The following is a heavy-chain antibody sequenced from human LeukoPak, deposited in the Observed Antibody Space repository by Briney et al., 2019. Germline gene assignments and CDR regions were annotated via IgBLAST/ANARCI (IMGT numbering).Heavy chain of an antibody. CDR3: AKEEEVVVTRGYYFDY. CDR1: GFTFSSYG. D-gene: IGHD3-22*01. V-gene: IGHV3-30*02. J-gene: IGHJ4*02. Sequence: GGSLRLSCAASGFTFSSYGMHWVRQAPGKGLEWVAFIRYDGSNKYYADSVKGRFTISRDNSKNTLYLQMNSLRAEDTAVYYCAKEEEVVVTRGYYFDYWGQGTLVTVSS. CDR2: IRYDGSNK.